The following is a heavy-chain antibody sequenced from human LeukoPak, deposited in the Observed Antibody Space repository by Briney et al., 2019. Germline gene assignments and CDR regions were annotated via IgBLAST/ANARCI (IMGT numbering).Heavy chain of an antibody. CDR1: GFTFTSYA. D-gene: IGHD2-2*01. Sequence: GGSLRLSCAAPGFTFTSYAMIWVRQAPGKGLEWVAFIRNDGSNKYYADSVKGRFTVSRDNSINTLYLQIGSLRPEDTALYYCAKDQSSFCSRSSCYALHYWGQGTLVAVSS. CDR2: IRNDGSNK. V-gene: IGHV3-30*02. CDR3: AKDQSSFCSRSSCYALHY. J-gene: IGHJ4*02.